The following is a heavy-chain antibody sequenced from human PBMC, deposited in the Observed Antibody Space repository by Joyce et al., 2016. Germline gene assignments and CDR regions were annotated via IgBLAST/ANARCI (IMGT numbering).Heavy chain of an antibody. CDR1: GYTFTHYH. CDR3: ARDTAMATGYYYYGMDV. J-gene: IGHJ6*02. V-gene: IGHV1-46*01. CDR2: INPSGGST. D-gene: IGHD5-18*01. Sequence: QVQLVQSGAEVKKPGASVKVYCKASGYTFTHYHMHWVRPAPGQGLGWLVIINPSGGSTNSAQKFQGRVTMTRDTSTTTVYMELSSLRSEDTAVYYCARDTAMATGYYYYGMDVWGQGTTVTVSS.